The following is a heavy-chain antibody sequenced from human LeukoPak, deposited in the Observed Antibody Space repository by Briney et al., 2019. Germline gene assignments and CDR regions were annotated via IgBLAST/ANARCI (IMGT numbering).Heavy chain of an antibody. CDR3: ARREMATTSFDY. J-gene: IGHJ4*02. V-gene: IGHV1-8*01. Sequence: ASVKVSCKASGYTLTSYDINWVRQATGQGLEWMGWMNPNSGNTGYAQKFQGRVTMTRNTSISTAYMELSSLRSEETAVYYCARREMATTSFDYWGQGTLVTVSS. CDR2: MNPNSGNT. CDR1: GYTLTSYD. D-gene: IGHD5-24*01.